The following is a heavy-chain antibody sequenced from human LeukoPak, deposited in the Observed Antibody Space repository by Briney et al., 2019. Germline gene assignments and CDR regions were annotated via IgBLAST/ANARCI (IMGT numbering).Heavy chain of an antibody. Sequence: ASVKVSCKASDYTFTSYGISWVRQAPGQGLEWMGWISTYNGDTKYTQKPQGRVTMTADTSTRTAYMELRSLRSDDTAVYYCARGWIEMPTVYFDYWGQGTLVSVFS. V-gene: IGHV1-18*01. CDR3: ARGWIEMPTVYFDY. D-gene: IGHD5-24*01. CDR2: ISTYNGDT. J-gene: IGHJ4*02. CDR1: DYTFTSYG.